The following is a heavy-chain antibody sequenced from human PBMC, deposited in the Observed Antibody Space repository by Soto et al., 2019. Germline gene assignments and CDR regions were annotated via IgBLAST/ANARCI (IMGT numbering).Heavy chain of an antibody. CDR2: IIPIFGTA. D-gene: IGHD2-21*02. Sequence: SVKVSCKASGGTFSSYAISWVRQAPGQGLEWMGGIIPIFGTANYAQKFQGRVTITADESTSTAYMELSSLRSEDTAVYYCTRVYCGGDCYYYYYYGMDVWGQGTTVTVSS. CDR3: TRVYCGGDCYYYYYYGMDV. V-gene: IGHV1-69*13. J-gene: IGHJ6*02. CDR1: GGTFSSYA.